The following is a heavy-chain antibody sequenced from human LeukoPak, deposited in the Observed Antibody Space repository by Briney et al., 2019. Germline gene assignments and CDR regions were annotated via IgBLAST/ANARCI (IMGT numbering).Heavy chain of an antibody. Sequence: NPSETLSLTCTVSGGSISSSSYHWGWIRQPPGKGLEWIGSIYYSGSTCYNPSLKSRVTISVDTSKNQSSLKLSSLPAADTAVYYCARGGSTGTVDYWGQGTLVTVSS. V-gene: IGHV4-39*01. CDR2: IYYSGST. CDR1: GGSISSSSYH. J-gene: IGHJ4*02. D-gene: IGHD1/OR15-1a*01. CDR3: ARGGSTGTVDY.